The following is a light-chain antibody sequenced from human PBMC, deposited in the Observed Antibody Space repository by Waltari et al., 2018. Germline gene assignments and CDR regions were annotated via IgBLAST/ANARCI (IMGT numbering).Light chain of an antibody. Sequence: EVVLPHSPGTLSLSPGERATLACRASQSVGTSLAWYQQKPGQAPRLLIFGASRRATGIPDRFSGSGSGTDFSLTISRLEPEDFAVYYCQHYVRIPATFGLGTKVEI. CDR2: GAS. V-gene: IGKV3-20*01. CDR1: QSVGTS. CDR3: QHYVRIPAT. J-gene: IGKJ1*01.